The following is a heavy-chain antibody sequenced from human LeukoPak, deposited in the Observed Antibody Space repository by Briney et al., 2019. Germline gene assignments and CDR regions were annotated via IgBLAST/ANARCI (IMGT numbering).Heavy chain of an antibody. CDR3: ARGYYDSSGYYFDY. D-gene: IGHD3-22*01. CDR1: GGSFSGYY. CDR2: INHSGST. V-gene: IGHV4-34*01. Sequence: SENLSLNCAVYGGSFSGYYWSWIRQPPGKGLEWMGEINHSGSTNYNPSIKSRDTISVDTSKNQYSLKLSSVTAAGTAVYYCARGYYDSSGYYFDYWGEGPLVTVSS. J-gene: IGHJ4*02.